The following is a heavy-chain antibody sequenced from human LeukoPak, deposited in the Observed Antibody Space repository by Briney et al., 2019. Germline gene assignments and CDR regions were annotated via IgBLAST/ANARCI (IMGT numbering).Heavy chain of an antibody. D-gene: IGHD6-19*01. CDR1: GGSISSYY. CDR2: IYYSGST. Sequence: SETLSLTCTVSGGSISSYYWSWIRQPPGKGLEWIGYIYYSGSTYYNPSLKSRVTISVDTSKNQFSLKLSSVTAADTAVYYCARSDASGHDYWGQGTLVTVSS. J-gene: IGHJ4*02. CDR3: ARSDASGHDY. V-gene: IGHV4-59*01.